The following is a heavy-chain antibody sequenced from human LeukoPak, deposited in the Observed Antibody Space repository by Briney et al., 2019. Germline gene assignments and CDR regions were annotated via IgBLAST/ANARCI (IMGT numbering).Heavy chain of an antibody. D-gene: IGHD5-18*01. Sequence: SETLSLTCTVSGYSISSGYYWGWIRPPPGKGLEWIGRSYHSGSTYCNPSLKSRVTTSVDTSKNKFSLKLSSVTAADTAVYYCARLGRYSYDPTRAGFDSWGEGTLVTASS. J-gene: IGHJ4*02. CDR1: GYSISSGYY. CDR2: SYHSGST. CDR3: ARLGRYSYDPTRAGFDS. V-gene: IGHV4-38-2*02.